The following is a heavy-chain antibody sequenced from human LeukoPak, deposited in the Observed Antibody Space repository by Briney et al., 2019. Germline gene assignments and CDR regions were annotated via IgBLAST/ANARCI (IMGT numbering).Heavy chain of an antibody. CDR2: IYSGGST. V-gene: IGHV3-53*01. Sequence: PGGSLRLSCAASGFIVSGNYMSWVRQAPGKGLEWVSVIYSGGSTYYVDSVKGRFTISRDNSKNTLYLQMNSLRSEDTAVYYCARDLYDSSGYYAYWGQGTLVTVSS. CDR1: GFIVSGNY. J-gene: IGHJ4*02. CDR3: ARDLYDSSGYYAY. D-gene: IGHD3-22*01.